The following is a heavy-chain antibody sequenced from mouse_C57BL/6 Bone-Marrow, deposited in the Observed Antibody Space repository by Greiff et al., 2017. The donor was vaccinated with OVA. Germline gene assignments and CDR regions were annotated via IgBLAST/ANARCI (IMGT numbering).Heavy chain of an antibody. D-gene: IGHD4-1*01. Sequence: VQLQQSGAELVRPGASVKLSCTASGFNIKDDYMHWVKQRPEQGLEWIGWIDPENGDTEYASKFQGKATITADTASNTAYLQLSSLTSEDTAVYYCTRTGDYFDYWGQGTTLTVSS. V-gene: IGHV14-4*01. CDR2: IDPENGDT. CDR1: GFNIKDDY. J-gene: IGHJ2*01. CDR3: TRTGDYFDY.